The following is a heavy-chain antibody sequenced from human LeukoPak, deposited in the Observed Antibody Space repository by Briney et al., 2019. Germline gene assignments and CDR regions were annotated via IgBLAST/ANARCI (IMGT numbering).Heavy chain of an antibody. CDR1: GFTVSSNY. CDR3: AKFRGGTTGDY. D-gene: IGHD1-7*01. CDR2: IYSGGST. J-gene: IGHJ4*02. V-gene: IGHV3-53*01. Sequence: QTGGSLRLSCAASGFTVSSNYMSWVRQAPGKGLEWVSVIYSGGSTYYADSVKGRFTISRDNSKNTLYLQMNSLRAEDTAVYYCAKFRGGTTGDYWGQGTLVTVSS.